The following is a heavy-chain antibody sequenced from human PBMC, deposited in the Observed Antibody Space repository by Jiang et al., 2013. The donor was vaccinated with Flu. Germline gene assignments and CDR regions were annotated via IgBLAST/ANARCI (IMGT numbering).Heavy chain of an antibody. CDR2: IIPIFGTA. J-gene: IGHJ4*02. V-gene: IGHV1-69*01. CDR1: GGTFSSYA. CDR3: ARGPAIVVASGRGFDY. Sequence: QSGAEVKKPGSSVKVSCKASGGTFSSYAISWVRQAPGQGLEWMGGIIPIFGTANYAQKFQGRVTITADESTSTAYMELSSLRSEDTAVYYCARGPAIVVASGRGFDYWAREPWSPSPQ. D-gene: IGHD3-22*01.